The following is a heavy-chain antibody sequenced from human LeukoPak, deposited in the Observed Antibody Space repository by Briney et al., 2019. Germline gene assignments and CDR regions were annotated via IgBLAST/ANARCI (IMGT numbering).Heavy chain of an antibody. CDR1: GGSISSGGYY. D-gene: IGHD2-2*02. CDR3: ARAHIVVVPAAIGRSVAFDI. J-gene: IGHJ3*02. CDR2: IYYSGST. V-gene: IGHV4-61*08. Sequence: SETLSLTCTVSGGSISSGGYYWSWIRQPPGKGLEWIGYIYYSGSTNYNPSLKSRVTISVDTSKNQFSLKLSSVTAADTAVYYCARAHIVVVPAAIGRSVAFDIWGQGTMVTVSS.